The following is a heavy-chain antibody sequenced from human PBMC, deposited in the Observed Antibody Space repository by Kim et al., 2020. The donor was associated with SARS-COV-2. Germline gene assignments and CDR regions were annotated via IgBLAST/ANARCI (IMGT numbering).Heavy chain of an antibody. Sequence: AQKFQGRVTITADESTSTAYMELSSLRSEDTAVYYCARQVGATRYYFDYWRQGTLVTVSS. V-gene: IGHV1-69*01. D-gene: IGHD1-26*01. J-gene: IGHJ4*02. CDR3: ARQVGATRYYFDY.